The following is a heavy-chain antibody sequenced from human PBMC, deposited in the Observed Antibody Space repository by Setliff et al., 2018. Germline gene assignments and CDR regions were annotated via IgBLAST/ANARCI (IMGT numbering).Heavy chain of an antibody. Sequence: GGSLRLSCAASGFTFSIYSMHWVRQAPGKGLEYVSAFSSNGGSTSYADSVKGRFTISRDNSKNTLYLQMGSLIATDTAVYHRARVGQARVLSAIHGALDYWGQGTLVTVSS. V-gene: IGHV3-64*02. CDR1: GFTFSIYS. D-gene: IGHD2-21*02. CDR3: ARVGQARVLSAIHGALDY. CDR2: FSSNGGST. J-gene: IGHJ4*02.